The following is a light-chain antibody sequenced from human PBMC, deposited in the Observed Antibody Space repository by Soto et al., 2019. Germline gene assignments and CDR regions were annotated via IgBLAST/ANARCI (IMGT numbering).Light chain of an antibody. J-gene: IGKJ1*01. CDR1: QSVSSY. CDR3: QQYNNWPRT. Sequence: EIVLTQSPATMSLSAGEGATLXXRASQSVSSYLAWYQQKPGQAPRVXIYDVSNRATGIPARFSGSGSGTEFTLTISSLQSEDFAVYYCQQYNNWPRTFGQGTKVDIK. V-gene: IGKV3-11*01. CDR2: DVS.